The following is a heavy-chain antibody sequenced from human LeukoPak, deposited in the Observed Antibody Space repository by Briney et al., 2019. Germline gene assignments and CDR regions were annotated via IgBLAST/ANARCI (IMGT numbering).Heavy chain of an antibody. CDR1: GGSFSGYY. Sequence: SETLSLTCAVYGGSFSGYYWSWIRQPPAKGLEWVGEINHGGSTNYKPSLKSRVTISVDTSKNQFSLKLSSVTSADTAVYYCARDGSNPDYWGQGTLVIVSS. CDR2: INHGGST. D-gene: IGHD6-13*01. V-gene: IGHV4-34*01. J-gene: IGHJ4*02. CDR3: ARDGSNPDY.